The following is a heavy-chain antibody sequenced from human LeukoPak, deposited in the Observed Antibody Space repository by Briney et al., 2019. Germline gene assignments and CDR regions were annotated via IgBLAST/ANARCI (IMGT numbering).Heavy chain of an antibody. CDR1: GFTFRSYS. V-gene: IGHV3-21*01. D-gene: IGHD6-19*01. J-gene: IGHJ4*02. Sequence: GGSLRLSCAASGFTFRSYSMNWVRQAPGKGPEWVSSISSSSSYIYYADSVKGRFTISRDNAKNSLYLQMNSLRAEDTAVYYCARAVAGPHYFDYWGQGTLVTVSS. CDR2: ISSSSSYI. CDR3: ARAVAGPHYFDY.